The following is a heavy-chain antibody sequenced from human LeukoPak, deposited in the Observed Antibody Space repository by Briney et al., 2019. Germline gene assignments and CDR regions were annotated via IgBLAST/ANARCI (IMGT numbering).Heavy chain of an antibody. D-gene: IGHD3-10*01. CDR3: ATLRSYDF. J-gene: IGHJ4*02. CDR2: IKDSGDKT. V-gene: IGHV3-23*01. Sequence: GGSLRLSCAASGFTFSSYAMTWVRQAPGQGLEWVSSIKDSGDKTYYADSVKGRFTISRDNSRNTLHLQVNSLRAEDTAVYYCATLRSYDFWGQGTLVTVSS. CDR1: GFTFSSYA.